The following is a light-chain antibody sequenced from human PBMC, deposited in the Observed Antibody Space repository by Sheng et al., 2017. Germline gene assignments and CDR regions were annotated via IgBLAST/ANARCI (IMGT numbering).Light chain of an antibody. CDR1: QGISNY. CDR2: AAS. J-gene: IGKJ1*01. CDR3: QKYNSART. Sequence: IWMTQSPSLLSASTGDRVTISCRMSQGISNYLAWYQQKPGKVPKLLIYAASTLQSGVPSRFNGSGSGTDFTLTISSLQPEDVATYYCQKYNSARTFGQGTKVEIK. V-gene: IGKV1-27*01.